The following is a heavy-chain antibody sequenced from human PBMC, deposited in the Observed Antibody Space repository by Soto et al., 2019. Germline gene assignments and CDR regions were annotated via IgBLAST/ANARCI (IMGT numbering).Heavy chain of an antibody. D-gene: IGHD1-26*01. CDR2: ISGSGGST. CDR3: ARSQLRSGSDGLVKCYYYGMDV. V-gene: IGHV3-23*01. CDR1: GFTFSSYA. J-gene: IGHJ6*02. Sequence: GGSLRLSCAASGFTFSSYAMSWVRQAPGKGLEWVSAISGSGGSTYYADSAKGRFTISRDNSKTTLYLQMNSLRAADTAVYYCARSQLRSGSDGLVKCYYYGMDVWGQGTTVTVSS.